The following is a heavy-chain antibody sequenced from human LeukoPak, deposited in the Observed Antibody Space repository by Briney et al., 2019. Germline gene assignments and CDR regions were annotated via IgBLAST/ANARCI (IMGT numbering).Heavy chain of an antibody. D-gene: IGHD2-15*01. V-gene: IGHV1-2*02. CDR1: GYSFTGYY. Sequence: ASVKVSCKASGYSFTGYYIHWVRQAPGQGLEWMAWINPNSGDTNFAQKFQGRVTMTRDTSISTVYMELSRLTSDDTAVFYCARVGGGLIYFFDYWGQGTLVTVSS. J-gene: IGHJ4*02. CDR2: INPNSGDT. CDR3: ARVGGGLIYFFDY.